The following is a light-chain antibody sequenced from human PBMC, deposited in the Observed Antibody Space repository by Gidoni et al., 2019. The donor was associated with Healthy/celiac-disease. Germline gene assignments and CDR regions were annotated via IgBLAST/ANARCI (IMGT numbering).Light chain of an antibody. J-gene: IGKJ1*01. CDR2: AAS. V-gene: IGKV1-39*01. CDR3: QQSYSTPPRT. Sequence: DIQMTQSPSSLSASVGARVTITCRASQSISSYLNWYQQKPGKAPKPLIYAASSLQSGVPSRFSGSGSGTDFTLTISSLQPEDFATYYCQQSYSTPPRTFGQXTKVEIK. CDR1: QSISSY.